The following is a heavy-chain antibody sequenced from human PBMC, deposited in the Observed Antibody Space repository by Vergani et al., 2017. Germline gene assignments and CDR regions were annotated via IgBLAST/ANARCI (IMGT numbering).Heavy chain of an antibody. CDR2: IYYSGST. D-gene: IGHD2-2*01. CDR1: GGSINSGGYY. V-gene: IGHV4-31*03. CDR3: ARDRREYQLLRAPYYYYMDV. Sequence: QMQLQESGPGLVKPSQTLSLTCTVSGGSINSGGYYWSWIRQHPGKGLEWIGYIYYSGSTYYNPSLKSRVTISVDTSKNQFSLKLSSVTAADTAVYYCARDRREYQLLRAPYYYYMDVWGKGTTVTVSS. J-gene: IGHJ6*03.